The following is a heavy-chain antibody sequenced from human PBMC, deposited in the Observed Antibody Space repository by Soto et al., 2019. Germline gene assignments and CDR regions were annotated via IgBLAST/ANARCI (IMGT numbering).Heavy chain of an antibody. CDR2: IFPLFGTT. D-gene: IGHD3-16*01. Sequence: QVQLVQSGAEVKKPGSSVKVSCKASGGTFSNYAIDWVRQAPGQGLEWMGGIFPLFGTTSYAQRFQGRVTITADKSTSTAYMELSSLRSEDTAVIYCARDLSTGGSHSVFDIWGLGTMVSVSS. J-gene: IGHJ3*02. CDR1: GGTFSNYA. CDR3: ARDLSTGGSHSVFDI. V-gene: IGHV1-69*06.